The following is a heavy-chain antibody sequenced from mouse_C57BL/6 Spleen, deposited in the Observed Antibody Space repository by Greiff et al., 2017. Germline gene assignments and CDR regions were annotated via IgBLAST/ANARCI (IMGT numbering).Heavy chain of an antibody. J-gene: IGHJ4*01. Sequence: EVQLVESEGGLVQPGSSMKLSCKASGFTFSDYYMAWVRQVPEKGLEWVANINYDGSSTYYLDSLKSRFIISSDNAKNILYLQMSSLKSEDTATYYCARAAYYSNTDAMDYWGQGTSVTVSS. CDR2: INYDGSST. CDR3: ARAAYYSNTDAMDY. CDR1: GFTFSDYY. D-gene: IGHD2-5*01. V-gene: IGHV5-16*01.